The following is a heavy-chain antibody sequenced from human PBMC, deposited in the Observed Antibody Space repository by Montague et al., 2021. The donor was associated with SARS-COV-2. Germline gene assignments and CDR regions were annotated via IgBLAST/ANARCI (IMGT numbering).Heavy chain of an antibody. CDR2: IYYSGST. CDR3: ARGRLTIFGVVTALDV. J-gene: IGHJ6*02. V-gene: IGHV4-31*03. Sequence: TLSLTCTVSGGSISSGGYYWSWIRQHPGKGLEWLVYIYYSGSTYYXXXLKSRVTISVDTSKNQFSLKLSSVTAADTSVYYCARGRLTIFGVVTALDVWGQGTTVTVSS. CDR1: GGSISSGGYY. D-gene: IGHD3-3*01.